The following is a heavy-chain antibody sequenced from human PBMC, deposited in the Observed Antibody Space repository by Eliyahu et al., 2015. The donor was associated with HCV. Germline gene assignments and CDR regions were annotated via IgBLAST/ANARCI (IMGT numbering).Heavy chain of an antibody. CDR3: AREAGHDYYYDGMDV. CDR2: ISYDGSRQ. D-gene: IGHD3-10*01. V-gene: IGHV3-30*04. Sequence: QEQVVESGGGVVQPGRSLRLSCVVXEFTFRSYAMHWVRQAPGKGPEWVAVISYDGSRQYYGDSVKGRFTISRDNYKSTMYLHMNNLRPEDTAVYYCAREAGHDYYYDGMDVWGQGTTVTVSS. CDR1: EFTFRSYA. J-gene: IGHJ6*02.